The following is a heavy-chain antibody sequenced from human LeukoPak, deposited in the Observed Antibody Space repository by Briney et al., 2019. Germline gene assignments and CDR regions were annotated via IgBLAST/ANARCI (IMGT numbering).Heavy chain of an antibody. V-gene: IGHV3-30-3*01. CDR1: GFTFSDYV. J-gene: IGHJ4*02. CDR3: ARDKDFTIDY. D-gene: IGHD3-10*01. CDR2: ISFDLNSK. Sequence: GKSLRLSCVASGFTFSDYVIHWVRQAPGKGLEWVAVISFDLNSKYYSDSVKGRFTISRDNAKSSLYLQMNNLRVEDTAVYYCARDKDFTIDYWGQGTLVTVSS.